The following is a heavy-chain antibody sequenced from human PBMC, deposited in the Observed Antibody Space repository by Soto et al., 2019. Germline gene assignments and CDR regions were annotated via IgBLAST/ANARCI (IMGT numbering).Heavy chain of an antibody. CDR1: GYTFTSYG. J-gene: IGHJ3*02. V-gene: IGHV1-18*01. CDR2: ISTYNGNP. Sequence: QVQLVQSGPEVKKPGASVKVSCKASGYTFTSYGITWVRQAPGQGLEWMGWISTYNGNPNYAQKFQGRVTMTTDTSTSTAYMELRSLRPDDTAVFYCARAHLYITSTKNAFDIWGQGTVVTVSS. D-gene: IGHD3-10*01. CDR3: ARAHLYITSTKNAFDI.